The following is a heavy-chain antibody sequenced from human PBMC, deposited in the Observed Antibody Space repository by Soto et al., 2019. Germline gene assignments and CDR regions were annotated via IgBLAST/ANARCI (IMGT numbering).Heavy chain of an antibody. V-gene: IGHV5-10-1*01. CDR2: IDPGDSSA. Sequence: PGESLKISCHGSGYTFFSFWIVWVRQVPGKGLEWVGRIDPGDSSATYSPTFQGHVTISADRSTRSAYLQWRSLRASDTAIYFCARRYCSRADCYSVSWGQGSLVNVSS. CDR3: ARRYCSRADCYSVS. D-gene: IGHD2-2*01. CDR1: GYTFFSFW. J-gene: IGHJ4*02.